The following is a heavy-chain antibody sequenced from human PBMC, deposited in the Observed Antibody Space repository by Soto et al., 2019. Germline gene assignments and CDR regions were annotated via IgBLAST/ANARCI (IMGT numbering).Heavy chain of an antibody. Sequence: SETLSLTCTVSGVSISSGVYYWSWIRQHPGKGLEWIGYIYYSGSTYYNPSLKSRVTISVDTSKNQFSLKLSSVTAADTAVYYCATASGSSMVRGVPTYWYFDLWGRGTLVTVSS. CDR3: ATASGSSMVRGVPTYWYFDL. D-gene: IGHD3-10*01. CDR2: IYYSGST. J-gene: IGHJ2*01. CDR1: GVSISSGVYY. V-gene: IGHV4-31*03.